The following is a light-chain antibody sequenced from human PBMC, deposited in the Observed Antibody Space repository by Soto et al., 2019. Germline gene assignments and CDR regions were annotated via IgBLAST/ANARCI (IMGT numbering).Light chain of an antibody. J-gene: IGLJ2*01. CDR3: SSYVGVVV. Sequence: QSALTQPASVSGSPGQSITISCTGTNSDIGSHNLVSWYQHHPGKAPKLMIYEGSKRPSGVSNRFSGFKSGNTASLTISGLQAEDEADYYCSSYVGVVVFGGGTKLTV. V-gene: IGLV2-23*01. CDR2: EGS. CDR1: NSDIGSHNL.